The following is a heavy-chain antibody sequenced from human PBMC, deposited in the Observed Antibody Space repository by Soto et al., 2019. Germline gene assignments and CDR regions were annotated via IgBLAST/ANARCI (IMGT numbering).Heavy chain of an antibody. V-gene: IGHV3-48*01. CDR3: ARLLVDPWYMDV. J-gene: IGHJ6*03. Sequence: PEGSLRLSCAASGFTFSSYSMNWVRQAPGKGLEWVSYISSSSSTIYYADSVKGRFTISRDNAKNSLYLQMNSLRAEDTAVYYCARLLVDPWYMDVWGKGTTVTVSS. D-gene: IGHD1-26*01. CDR2: ISSSSSTI. CDR1: GFTFSSYS.